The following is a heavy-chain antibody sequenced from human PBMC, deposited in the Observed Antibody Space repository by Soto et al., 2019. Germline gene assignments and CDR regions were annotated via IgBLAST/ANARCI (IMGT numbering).Heavy chain of an antibody. CDR1: GESISSSSYY. J-gene: IGHJ4*02. D-gene: IGHD2-21*02. CDR2: IYYSGRT. V-gene: IGHV4-39*01. CDR3: ARQRTTVVTQAYFDH. Sequence: SETLSLTCIVSGESISSSSYYWGWIRQPLGKGLEWIGSIYYSGRTYYNPSFKSRVTISIDTSKNQFSLKLSSVTATDTAVYYCARQRTTVVTQAYFDHWGQGALVTVPS.